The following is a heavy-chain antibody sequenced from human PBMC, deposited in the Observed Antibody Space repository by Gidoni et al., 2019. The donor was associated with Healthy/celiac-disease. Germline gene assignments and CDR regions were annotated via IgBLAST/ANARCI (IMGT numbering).Heavy chain of an antibody. J-gene: IGHJ6*02. CDR2: ILSSGITI. CDR1: GVTSSDDD. D-gene: IGHD2-15*01. CDR3: ARTPTLLGLLYYYYGMDV. Sequence: QVQLVESGGGLVKPGGARRRACAAAGVTSSDDDMSWIRQAPGKGLEWVSYILSSGITISYAASVKGRFPISRDNAQNSLYLQMNSLSAEDTAVYYCARTPTLLGLLYYYYGMDVWGQGTTVTVSS. V-gene: IGHV3-11*01.